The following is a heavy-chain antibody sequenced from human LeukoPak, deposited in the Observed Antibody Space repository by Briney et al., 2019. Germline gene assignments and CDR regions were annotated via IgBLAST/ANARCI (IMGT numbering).Heavy chain of an antibody. CDR2: INPSGGTT. V-gene: IGHV1-46*01. J-gene: IGHJ5*02. Sequence: ASVRVSCKASGYTFSSYYMHWVRQAPGQGLEWMGIINPSGGTTSYAQKFQGRLTMTRDTSTSTVFMELSSLRSEDTAVYYCARGPPGRVYDSSKRGLFDPWGQGTLATVSS. CDR3: ARGPPGRVYDSSKRGLFDP. CDR1: GYTFSSYY. D-gene: IGHD3-22*01.